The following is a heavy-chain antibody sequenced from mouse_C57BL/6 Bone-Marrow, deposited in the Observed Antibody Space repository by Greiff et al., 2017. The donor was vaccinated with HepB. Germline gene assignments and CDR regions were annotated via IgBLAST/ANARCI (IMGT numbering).Heavy chain of an antibody. CDR3: TIYYYGPDWYFDV. CDR1: GFNIKDDY. J-gene: IGHJ1*03. V-gene: IGHV14-4*01. D-gene: IGHD1-1*01. CDR2: LDPENGDT. Sequence: VQLQQSGAELERPGASVKLSCTASGFNIKDDYMHWVKQRPEQGLEWIGWLDPENGDTEYASKFQGKATITADTSSNTAYLQLSSLTSEDTAVYYCTIYYYGPDWYFDVWGTGTTVTVAS.